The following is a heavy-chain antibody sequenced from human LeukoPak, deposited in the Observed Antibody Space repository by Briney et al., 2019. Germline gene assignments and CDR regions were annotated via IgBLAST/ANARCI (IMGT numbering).Heavy chain of an antibody. D-gene: IGHD2-8*01. CDR3: ATGKYYCSGCTCAPPIDS. CDR2: INHSGSN. J-gene: IGHJ4*02. CDR1: GGSFIGYY. V-gene: IGHV4-34*01. Sequence: SETLSLTCGVNGGSFIGYYWTGVRQPPGKGLEWIGEINHSGSNIYNPSLKSRVTMSVDTTKNQVSLKMTSLTAADTAVYYCATGKYYCSGCTCAPPIDSWGQGTLVIVSS.